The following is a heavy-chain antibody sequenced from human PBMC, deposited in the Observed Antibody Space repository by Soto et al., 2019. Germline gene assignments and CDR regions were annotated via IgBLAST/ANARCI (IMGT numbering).Heavy chain of an antibody. CDR2: ISAYNGNT. V-gene: IGHV1-18*01. J-gene: IGHJ1*01. CDR3: ASSLIAMVRGVIPARGHGAGYFQH. Sequence: QVQLVQSGAEVKKPGASVKVSCKASGYTFTSYGISWVRQAPGQGLGWMGWISAYNGNTNYAQKLQGRVTMTTDTSTSTDYMELRSLRSADTAVYYCASSLIAMVRGVIPARGHGAGYFQHWGQGTLVTVSS. CDR1: GYTFTSYG. D-gene: IGHD3-10*01.